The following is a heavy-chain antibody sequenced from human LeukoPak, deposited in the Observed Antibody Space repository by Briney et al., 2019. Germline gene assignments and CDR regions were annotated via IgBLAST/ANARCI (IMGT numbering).Heavy chain of an antibody. CDR3: ARDLPGAYNWNYESSFPEETGGDY. Sequence: GASVKVSCKASGYTFTSYGISWVRQAPGQGLEWMGWISAYNGNTNYAQKLQGRVTMTTDTSTSTAYMELRSLRSDDTAVYYCARDLPGAYNWNYESSFPEETGGDYWGQGTLVTVSS. CDR2: ISAYNGNT. V-gene: IGHV1-18*01. CDR1: GYTFTSYG. J-gene: IGHJ4*02. D-gene: IGHD1-7*01.